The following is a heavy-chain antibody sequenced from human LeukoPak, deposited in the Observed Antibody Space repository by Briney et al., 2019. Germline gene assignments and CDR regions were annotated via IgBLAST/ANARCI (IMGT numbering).Heavy chain of an antibody. CDR3: ARDRNRGSYFLDY. CDR1: GFTFSSYW. CDR2: IYSGDTT. J-gene: IGHJ4*02. D-gene: IGHD1-26*01. V-gene: IGHV3-53*01. Sequence: PGGSLRLSCAASGFTFSSYWMSWVRQAPGKGLERVSAIYSGDTTYYADSVKGRFTVSRDNSKNTLYLQMDSLRAEDTAVYYCARDRNRGSYFLDYWGQGTLVIVSS.